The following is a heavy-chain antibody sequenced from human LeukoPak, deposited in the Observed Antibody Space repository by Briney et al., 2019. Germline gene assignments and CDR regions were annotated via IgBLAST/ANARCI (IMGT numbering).Heavy chain of an antibody. D-gene: IGHD2-2*01. V-gene: IGHV4-61*02. Sequence: SETLSLTCTVSGGSISSGSYYWSWIRQPAGKGLEWIGRIYTSGSTNYNPSLKSRVTISVDTSKNQFSLKLSSVTAADTAVYYCARASRTSFDYRGQGTLVTVSS. CDR1: GGSISSGSYY. CDR2: IYTSGST. CDR3: ARASRTSFDY. J-gene: IGHJ4*02.